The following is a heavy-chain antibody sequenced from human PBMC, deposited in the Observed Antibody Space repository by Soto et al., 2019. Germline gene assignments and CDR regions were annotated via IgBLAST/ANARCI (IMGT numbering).Heavy chain of an antibody. CDR1: GGSISSYY. J-gene: IGHJ5*02. V-gene: IGHV4-59*01. Sequence: SETLSLTCTVSGGSISSYYWSWIRQPPGKGLEWIGYIYYSGSTNYNPSLKSRVTISVDTSKNQFSLKLSSVTAADTAVYYCASSGALDYDFWSGYDNWFDPWGQGTLVT. D-gene: IGHD3-3*01. CDR3: ASSGALDYDFWSGYDNWFDP. CDR2: IYYSGST.